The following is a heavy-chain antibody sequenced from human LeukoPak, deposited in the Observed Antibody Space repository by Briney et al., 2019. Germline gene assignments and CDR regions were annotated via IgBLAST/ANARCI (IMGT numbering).Heavy chain of an antibody. J-gene: IGHJ4*02. Sequence: ASVKVSCKASAYTFTSYYMHCVRQAPGQGLQWMGIINPSGGSTSYSQKFLGRVTMIRGTSTSTAYIELSSLRSEDTAVYYCAREGLHYYDSSGYYPMDYWGQGTLVTVSS. D-gene: IGHD3-22*01. CDR1: AYTFTSYY. CDR3: AREGLHYYDSSGYYPMDY. CDR2: INPSGGST. V-gene: IGHV1-46*01.